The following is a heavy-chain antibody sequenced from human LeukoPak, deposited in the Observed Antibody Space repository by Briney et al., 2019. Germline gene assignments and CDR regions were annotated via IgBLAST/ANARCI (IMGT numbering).Heavy chain of an antibody. D-gene: IGHD3-10*01. J-gene: IGHJ5*02. V-gene: IGHV1-18*01. CDR1: GYTFTSYG. Sequence: ALVKVSCKASGYTFTSYGISWVRQAPGQGLEWMGWISAYNGNTNYAQKLQGRVTMTTDTSTSTAYMELRSLRSDDTAVYYCARDLMGPAGGWFDPWGQGTLVTVSS. CDR3: ARDLMGPAGGWFDP. CDR2: ISAYNGNT.